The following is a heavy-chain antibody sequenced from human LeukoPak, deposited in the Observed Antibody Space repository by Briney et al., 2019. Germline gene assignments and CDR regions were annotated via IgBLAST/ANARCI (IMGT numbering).Heavy chain of an antibody. CDR1: GFTFSSYW. CDR3: ARISYDSSGYYDY. Sequence: GGSLRLSCAASGFTFSSYWMHWVRQTPGKGLVWVSRIDRDGNITSYADSVKGRFTISRDNAKNTLYLQMNSLRAEDSAVYYCARISYDSSGYYDYWGQGALVTVSS. CDR2: IDRDGNIT. D-gene: IGHD3-22*01. V-gene: IGHV3-74*01. J-gene: IGHJ4*02.